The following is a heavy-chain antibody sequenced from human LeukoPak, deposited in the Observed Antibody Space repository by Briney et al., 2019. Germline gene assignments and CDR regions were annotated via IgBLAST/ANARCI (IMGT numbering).Heavy chain of an antibody. CDR2: FSYSGST. CDR1: GGSIRSSTYY. D-gene: IGHD3-10*01. Sequence: PSETLSLTCAVSGGSIRSSTYYWGWIRQSPGKGLEWIGSFSYSGSTNYNPSLKSRITISIDTSNNHFSLKLSSVTAADTAVYYCTRHYYYGSGKYVPFDYWGQGTLVTVSS. CDR3: TRHYYYGSGKYVPFDY. J-gene: IGHJ4*02. V-gene: IGHV4-39*01.